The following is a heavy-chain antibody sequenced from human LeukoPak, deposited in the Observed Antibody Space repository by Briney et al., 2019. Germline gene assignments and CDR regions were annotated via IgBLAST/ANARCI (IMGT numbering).Heavy chain of an antibody. V-gene: IGHV4-59*01. J-gene: IGHJ6*02. D-gene: IGHD3-10*01. CDR2: IYYSGST. CDR3: ARDRGDYYHGMDV. CDR1: GASISDYY. Sequence: SETLSLTCTVSGASISDYYWSWIRQPPGKGLEWIGYIYYSGSTNYNPSLKSRVTISIDTSKNQFSLKLSSVTAADTAVYYCARDRGDYYHGMDVWGQGTTVTVSS.